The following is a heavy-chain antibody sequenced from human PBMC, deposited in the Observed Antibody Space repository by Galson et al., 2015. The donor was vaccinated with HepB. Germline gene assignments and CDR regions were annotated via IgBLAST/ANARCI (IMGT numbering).Heavy chain of an antibody. CDR2: FDPEDGET. Sequence: SVKVSCKVSGYTLTELSMHWVRQVPGKGLEWMGGFDPEDGETIYAQKFQGRVTMTKDTSTDTAYMELSSLRSEDTAVYYCATVGASMVRGVIITWYYYYGMDVWGQGTTVTVSS. CDR3: ATVGASMVRGVIITWYYYYGMDV. V-gene: IGHV1-24*01. D-gene: IGHD3-10*01. CDR1: GYTLTELS. J-gene: IGHJ6*02.